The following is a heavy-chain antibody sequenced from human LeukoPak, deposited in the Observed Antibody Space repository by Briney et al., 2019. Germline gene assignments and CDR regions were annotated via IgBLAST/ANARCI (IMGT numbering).Heavy chain of an antibody. CDR2: INPKTGGT. CDR1: GYIFTAYY. V-gene: IGHV1-2*02. D-gene: IGHD1-7*01. CDR3: AKVPNWNYLWFDP. J-gene: IGHJ5*02. Sequence: GASVKVSCKTSGYIFTAYYIHWVRQAPGQGLEWMGWINPKTGGTNYAQKFQGRVTMTRDTSISTAYMELSRLRSDDTALYYCAKVPNWNYLWFDPWGQGTLVTVSS.